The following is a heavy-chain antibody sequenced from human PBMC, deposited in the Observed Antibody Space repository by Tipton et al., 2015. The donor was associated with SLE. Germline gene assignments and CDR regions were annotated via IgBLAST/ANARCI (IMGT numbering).Heavy chain of an antibody. J-gene: IGHJ3*02. D-gene: IGHD3-10*01. CDR2: IYYGGST. Sequence: LRLSCTVSGGSISSYYWSWIRQPPGKGLEWIGYIYYGGSTNYNPSLKSRVTISVDTSKNQFSLKLSSVTAADTAVYYCARGEITMVQGVIWDDAFDIWGQGTMVTVSS. V-gene: IGHV4-59*01. CDR1: GGSISSYY. CDR3: ARGEITMVQGVIWDDAFDI.